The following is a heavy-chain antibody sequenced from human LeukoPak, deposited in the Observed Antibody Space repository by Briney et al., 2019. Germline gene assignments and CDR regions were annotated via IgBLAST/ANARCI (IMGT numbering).Heavy chain of an antibody. CDR3: ARYSGSYYGYFDS. Sequence: SETLSLTCTVSGDSMSSFYWSWIRQSPGKGLDWIGHIYFSGSPTYNPSLKSRVTMSVDTTKRNFSLRLTSVTAADTAVYYCARYSGSYYGYFDSWGQGLLVTVSS. J-gene: IGHJ4*02. CDR1: GDSMSSFY. CDR2: IYFSGSP. V-gene: IGHV4-59*01. D-gene: IGHD1-26*01.